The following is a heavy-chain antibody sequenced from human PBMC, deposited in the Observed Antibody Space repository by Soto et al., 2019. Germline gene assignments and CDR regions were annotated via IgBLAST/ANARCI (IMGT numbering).Heavy chain of an antibody. V-gene: IGHV4-4*02. Sequence: SETLSLTCAVSGGSISSSNWWSWVRQPPGRGLEWIGEIYHSGSTNYNPSLKSRVTISVDKSKNQFSLKLSSVTAADTAVYYCARGRNRSQWELATYYFDYWGQGTLVTVSS. D-gene: IGHD1-26*01. J-gene: IGHJ4*02. CDR2: IYHSGST. CDR1: GGSISSSNW. CDR3: ARGRNRSQWELATYYFDY.